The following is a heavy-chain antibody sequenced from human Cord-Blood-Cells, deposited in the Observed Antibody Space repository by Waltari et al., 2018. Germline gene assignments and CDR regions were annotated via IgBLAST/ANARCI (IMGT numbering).Heavy chain of an antibody. V-gene: IGHV1-58*01. D-gene: IGHD3-3*01. CDR3: AASRFYTDFWSGPDY. Sequence: QMQLVQSGPAVKKPGTSVKVSCKASGFTFTSSAVQWVQQARGQRLAWIGWIVVGSGNTNYAQKFQERVTITRDMSTSTAYMELSSLRSEDTAVYYCAASRFYTDFWSGPDYWGQGTLVTVSS. CDR2: IVVGSGNT. CDR1: GFTFTSSA. J-gene: IGHJ4*02.